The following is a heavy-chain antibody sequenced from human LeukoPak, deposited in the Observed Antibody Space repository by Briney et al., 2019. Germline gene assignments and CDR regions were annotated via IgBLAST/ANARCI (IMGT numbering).Heavy chain of an antibody. D-gene: IGHD3-10*01. CDR1: GFTFSSYG. Sequence: AGGSLRLSCAASGFTFSSYGMSWVRQAPGKGLEWVSAISGSGGSTYYADSVKGRFTISRDNSKNTLYLQMNSLRAEDTAVYYCAKTYFGSGSYYSGPNDSWGQGTLVTVSS. CDR3: AKTYFGSGSYYSGPNDS. V-gene: IGHV3-23*01. J-gene: IGHJ4*02. CDR2: ISGSGGST.